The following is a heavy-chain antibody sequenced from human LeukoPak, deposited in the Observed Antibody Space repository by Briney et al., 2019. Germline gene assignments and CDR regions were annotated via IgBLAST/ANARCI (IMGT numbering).Heavy chain of an antibody. D-gene: IGHD1-26*01. CDR2: ISSSGSTI. CDR3: ARNPPGIVGAPTHYCYYMDV. J-gene: IGHJ6*03. V-gene: IGHV3-48*03. Sequence: GGSLRLSCAASGFTFSSYEMNWVRQAPGKGLEWVSYISSSGSTIYYADSVKGRFTISRDNAKNPLYLQMNSLTAEDTAVYYCARNPPGIVGAPTHYCYYMDVWGRGTTVTISS. CDR1: GFTFSSYE.